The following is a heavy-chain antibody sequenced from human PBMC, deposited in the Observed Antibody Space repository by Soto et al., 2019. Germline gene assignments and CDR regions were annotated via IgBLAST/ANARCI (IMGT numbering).Heavy chain of an antibody. D-gene: IGHD2-2*01. Sequence: ASVKVSCKASGYTFTSYGISWVRQAPGQGLEWMGWISAYNGNTNYAQKLQGRVTMTTDTSTSTAYMELRSLRSDDTAVYYCARDLGVVVPAAPPSGVDYCGPGPLRTVSS. CDR3: ARDLGVVVPAAPPSGVDY. CDR2: ISAYNGNT. J-gene: IGHJ4*02. CDR1: GYTFTSYG. V-gene: IGHV1-18*01.